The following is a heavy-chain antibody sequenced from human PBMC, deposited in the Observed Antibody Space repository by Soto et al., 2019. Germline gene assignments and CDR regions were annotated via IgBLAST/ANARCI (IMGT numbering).Heavy chain of an antibody. CDR1: GFTFSSFA. J-gene: IGHJ1*01. Sequence: GGSLRLSCAASGFTFSSFAMCWVRQAPGKGLEWVSSISVSGGTTYYADSVKGRFTISRDIPKNSLYLQMNSLRAEDTAVYYCARDYDILTGYFGGPEYFQHWGQGTLVTVSS. D-gene: IGHD3-9*01. CDR2: ISVSGGTT. CDR3: ARDYDILTGYFGGPEYFQH. V-gene: IGHV3-23*01.